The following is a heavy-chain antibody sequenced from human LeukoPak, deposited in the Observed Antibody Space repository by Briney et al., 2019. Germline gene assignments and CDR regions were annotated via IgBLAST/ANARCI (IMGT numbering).Heavy chain of an antibody. J-gene: IGHJ4*02. V-gene: IGHV3-23*01. D-gene: IGHD1-26*01. CDR2: ISGSGAST. CDR3: AKDVGKWESLHFFDY. Sequence: GGSLRLSCLTSGFTLSTNAMSWVRQAPGKGLEWISGISGSGASTYYADSVKGRFTISRDDSRNTLYLQVNSLRGDDTAVYYCAKDVGKWESLHFFDYWGQGTLVTVSS. CDR1: GFTLSTNA.